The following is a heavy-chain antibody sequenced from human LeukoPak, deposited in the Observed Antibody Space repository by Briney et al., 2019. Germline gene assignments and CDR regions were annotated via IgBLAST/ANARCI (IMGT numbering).Heavy chain of an antibody. J-gene: IGHJ4*02. CDR2: ITSTSSYI. V-gene: IGHV3-21*01. CDR1: GFTFTSHG. CDR3: AKDGYYYDSSGRGGDY. Sequence: GGSLRLTCVASGFTFTSHGMNWVRQAPGKGLEWVSSITSTSSYIYYGDSVKGRFTTSRDNAKNSLYLQMNSLRAEDTAVYYCAKDGYYYDSSGRGGDYWGQGTLVTVSS. D-gene: IGHD3-22*01.